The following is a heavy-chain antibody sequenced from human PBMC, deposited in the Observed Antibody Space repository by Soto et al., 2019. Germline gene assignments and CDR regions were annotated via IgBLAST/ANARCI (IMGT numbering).Heavy chain of an antibody. D-gene: IGHD4-4*01. J-gene: IGHJ4*02. CDR1: GFTFSSYS. CDR3: ARDRAVTTAAGYFFDY. CDR2: ISSSSSYI. Sequence: GGSLRLSCAASGFTFSSYSMNWVRQAPGKGLEWVSSISSSSSYIYYADSVKGRFTISRDNAKNSLYLQMNSLRAEDTAVYYCARDRAVTTAAGYFFDYWGQGTLVTVSS. V-gene: IGHV3-21*06.